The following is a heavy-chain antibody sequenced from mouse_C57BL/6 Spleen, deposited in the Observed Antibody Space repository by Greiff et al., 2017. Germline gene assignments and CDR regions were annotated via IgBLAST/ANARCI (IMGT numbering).Heavy chain of an antibody. CDR1: GYTFTDYE. J-gene: IGHJ1*03. V-gene: IGHV1-15*01. CDR2: IDPETGGT. D-gene: IGHD1-1*01. CDR3: TRSNGTTVVEGYFDV. Sequence: QVHVKQSGAELVRPGASVTLSCKASGYTFTDYEMHWVKQTPVHGLEWIGAIDPETGGTASNQKFKGKAILTADKSSSTAYMALRSLTSEDSAVYYCTRSNGTTVVEGYFDVWGTGTTVTVSS.